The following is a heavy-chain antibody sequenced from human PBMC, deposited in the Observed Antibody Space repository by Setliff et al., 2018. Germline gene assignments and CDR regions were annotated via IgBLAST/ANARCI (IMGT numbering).Heavy chain of an antibody. V-gene: IGHV3-33*01. Sequence: GWSLRLSCVASGFTFSDYGMHWVRQAPGKGLEWVALIWNDGSNKFYADSVKGRFTISRDDAKNSLYLQMNSLRAEDTAVYYCARDPPNVGYVTGRGYFYFGMAVWGHGNTVTVSS. CDR3: ARDPPNVGYVTGRGYFYFGMAV. J-gene: IGHJ6*02. CDR1: GFTFSDYG. D-gene: IGHD3-10*01. CDR2: IWNDGSNK.